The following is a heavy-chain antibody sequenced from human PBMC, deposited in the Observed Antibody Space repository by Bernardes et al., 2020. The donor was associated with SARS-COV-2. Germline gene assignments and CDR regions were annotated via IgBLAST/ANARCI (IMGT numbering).Heavy chain of an antibody. V-gene: IGHV3-11*01. CDR1: GFTFSDYS. J-gene: IGHJ4*02. CDR3: ARPSGSYFRGFFDY. D-gene: IGHD1-26*01. Sequence: GGSLRLSCAASGFTFSDYSMSWIRQAPGKGLEWVSDISSSGSIIYYADSVKGRFTISRDNAKNYLYLQMNSLRAEDTAVYYCARPSGSYFRGFFDYWGQGTLVTVSS. CDR2: ISSSGSII.